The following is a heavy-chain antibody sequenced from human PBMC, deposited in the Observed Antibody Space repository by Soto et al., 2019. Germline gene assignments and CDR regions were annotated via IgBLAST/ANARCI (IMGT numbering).Heavy chain of an antibody. V-gene: IGHV1-46*01. D-gene: IGHD3-10*01. Sequence: QVHLVQSGAEVKRPGVSVKVSCKASGYTFSNYYMHWVRQVPGHGLEWMGIINPSGGGTTYAQRFRGRLTVTGDTSTSTVYMELSRLRSDDTAIYFCARAPQYGSAGYYYNFWGQGTLVTVSS. CDR3: ARAPQYGSAGYYYNF. CDR2: INPSGGGT. J-gene: IGHJ4*02. CDR1: GYTFSNYY.